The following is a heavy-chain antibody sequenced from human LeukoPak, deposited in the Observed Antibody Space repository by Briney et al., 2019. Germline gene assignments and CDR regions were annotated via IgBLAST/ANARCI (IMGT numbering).Heavy chain of an antibody. V-gene: IGHV4-59*04. CDR1: GGSISSYY. Sequence: PSETLSLTCTVSGGSISSYYWSWIRQPPGKGLEWIGYIYYSGSTYYNPSLKSRVTISVDTSKHQFSLKLSSVAAAATTVYSFAGHCPAAFRYCSGGSCGYFDYWGQGTLVTVSS. CDR2: IYYSGST. D-gene: IGHD2-15*01. CDR3: AGHCPAAFRYCSGGSCGYFDY. J-gene: IGHJ4*02.